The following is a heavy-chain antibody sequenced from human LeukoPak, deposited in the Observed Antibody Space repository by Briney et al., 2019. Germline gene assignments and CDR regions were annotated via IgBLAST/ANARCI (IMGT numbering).Heavy chain of an antibody. J-gene: IGHJ6*04. V-gene: IGHV3-48*03. CDR3: AELGITMIGGV. CDR1: GFTFSSYE. D-gene: IGHD3-10*02. Sequence: GGSLRPSCATSGFTFSSYEMIWVRQAPGKGLEWVGYISSSGSTRYYADSVKGRFTISRDNAKNSLYLQMNSLRAEDTAVYYCAELGITMIGGVWGKGTTVTISS. CDR2: ISSSGSTR.